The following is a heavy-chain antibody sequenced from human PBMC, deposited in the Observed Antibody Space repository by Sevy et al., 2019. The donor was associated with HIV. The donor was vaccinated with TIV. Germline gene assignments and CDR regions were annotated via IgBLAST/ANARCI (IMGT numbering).Heavy chain of an antibody. V-gene: IGHV3-15*07. D-gene: IGHD3-10*01. Sequence: GGSLRLSCGGSGFNISSASMNWVRQAPGRGLEWVSRIKAKIDGETTDYGAPVKGRFIISRDDSRKTVYVQLNSVKSEDTAMYFCTTRPYGSIIDYWGQGTLVTVSS. CDR1: GFNISSAS. J-gene: IGHJ4*02. CDR3: TTRPYGSIIDY. CDR2: IKAKIDGETT.